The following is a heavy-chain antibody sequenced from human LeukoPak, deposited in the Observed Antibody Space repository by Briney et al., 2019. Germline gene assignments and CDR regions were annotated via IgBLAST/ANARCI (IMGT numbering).Heavy chain of an antibody. CDR1: GFTFDDYA. CDR3: AKGWNGDYAFDY. Sequence: PGGSLRLSCAASGFTFDDYAMHWVRQAPGKGLEWVSLISGDGGSTYYADSVKGRFTISRDNSKNSLYLQMNSLRTEDTALYCCAKGWNGDYAFDYWGQGTLVTVSS. CDR2: ISGDGGST. J-gene: IGHJ4*02. D-gene: IGHD4-17*01. V-gene: IGHV3-43*02.